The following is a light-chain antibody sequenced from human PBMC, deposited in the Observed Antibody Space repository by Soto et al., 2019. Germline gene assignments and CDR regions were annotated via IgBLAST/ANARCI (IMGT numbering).Light chain of an antibody. CDR1: SGSIASNY. CDR2: EYN. V-gene: IGLV6-57*01. J-gene: IGLJ3*02. Sequence: NFMLTQPHSVSESPGKRVTISCTRSSGSIASNYVQWYHQRPGSFPTTVIYEYNQRPFGVPDRFSGSIDNSSNSASLTVSGLKTEDMIAASTVFGGGTKLTVL. CDR3: V.